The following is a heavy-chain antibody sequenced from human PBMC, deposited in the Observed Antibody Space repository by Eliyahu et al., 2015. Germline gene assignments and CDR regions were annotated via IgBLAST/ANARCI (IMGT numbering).Heavy chain of an antibody. CDR3: ARSYTDRRSRADY. D-gene: IGHD1-26*01. Sequence: QVQLVESGGGLVKPGGSLRLSCAASVFXXSDYYMGWIRQAPGKGLEWVSYISSSGTTIHYADSVKGRFTISRDNAKNSLSLQMSSLRVEDTAVYYCARSYTDRRSRADYWGQGTLVTVSS. CDR1: VFXXSDYY. J-gene: IGHJ4*02. V-gene: IGHV3-11*01. CDR2: ISSSGTTI.